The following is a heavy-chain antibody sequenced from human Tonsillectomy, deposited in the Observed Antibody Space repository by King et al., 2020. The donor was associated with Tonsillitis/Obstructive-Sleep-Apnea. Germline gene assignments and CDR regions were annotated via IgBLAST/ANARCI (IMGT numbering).Heavy chain of an antibody. V-gene: IGHV4-31*03. J-gene: IGHJ4*02. D-gene: IGHD6-6*01. Sequence: VQLQESGPGLVKPSQTLSLTCTVSGGSISSGGYYWSWIRQHPGKGLEWIGYIYYSGSTYYNPSLKSRVTISVDTSKNQFSLKLSSVTAADTAVYYCARDWHESSSPFSFDYWGQGTLVTVSS. CDR3: ARDWHESSSPFSFDY. CDR2: IYYSGST. CDR1: GGSISSGGYY.